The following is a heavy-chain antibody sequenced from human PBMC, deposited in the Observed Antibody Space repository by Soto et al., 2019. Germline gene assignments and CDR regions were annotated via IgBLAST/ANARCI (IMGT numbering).Heavy chain of an antibody. CDR1: GFAFSSYG. V-gene: IGHV3-33*01. D-gene: IGHD6-6*01. CDR3: EGSPPGVAGRYYFDF. Sequence: QVQLVESGGGVVQPGRSLRLSCAASGFAFSSYGMHWVRQTPGKGLEWVALIWYDGSNKYYADSVKGRFTIYRDNSKNTLYLQMHSLRAEDTAVYVCEGSPPGVAGRYYFDFWGQGTLVTVSS. J-gene: IGHJ4*02. CDR2: IWYDGSNK.